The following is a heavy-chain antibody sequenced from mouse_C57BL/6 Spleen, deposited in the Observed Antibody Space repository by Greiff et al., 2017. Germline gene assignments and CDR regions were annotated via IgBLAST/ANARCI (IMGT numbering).Heavy chain of an antibody. CDR2: SNPNYGTT. V-gene: IGHV1-39*01. CDR3: ARSTMITDWYFDV. J-gene: IGHJ1*03. CDR1: GYSFTDYN. Sequence: EVKLMESGPELVKPGASVKISCKASGYSFTDYNMNWVKQSNGKSLEWIGVSNPNYGTTSYNQKFKGKATLTVDQSSSTAYMQLNSLTSEDSAVYYCARSTMITDWYFDVWGTGTTVTVSS. D-gene: IGHD2-4*01.